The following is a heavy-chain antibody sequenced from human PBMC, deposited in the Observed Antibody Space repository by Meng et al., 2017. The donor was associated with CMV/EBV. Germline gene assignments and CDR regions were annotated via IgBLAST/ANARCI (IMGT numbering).Heavy chain of an antibody. D-gene: IGHD3-10*01. V-gene: IGHV1-18*01. Sequence: QVQLVQSGAEVKKPGASVKVSCKASGYTFTHHGISWVRQAPGQGLEWMGWISGYNDNTKYARHLQGRVMITADESTSTAYMELSSLKSDDTAVYYCAREKIISRFAYFHHWGQGTLVTVSS. J-gene: IGHJ1*01. CDR1: GYTFTHHG. CDR3: AREKIISRFAYFHH. CDR2: ISGYNDNT.